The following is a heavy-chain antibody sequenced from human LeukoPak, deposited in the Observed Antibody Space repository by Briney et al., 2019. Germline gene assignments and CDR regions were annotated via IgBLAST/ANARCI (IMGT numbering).Heavy chain of an antibody. Sequence: SETLSLTCTVSGGSLSSRSHYWGWIRQHPGKGLEWIGYIYYSGSTYYNPSLKSRVTISVDTSKIQFSLKLSSVTAADTAVYYCARTHTYDSSGYYYDDAFDIWGQGTMVTVSS. CDR3: ARTHTYDSSGYYYDDAFDI. J-gene: IGHJ3*02. CDR2: IYYSGST. CDR1: GGSLSSRSHY. V-gene: IGHV4-31*03. D-gene: IGHD3-22*01.